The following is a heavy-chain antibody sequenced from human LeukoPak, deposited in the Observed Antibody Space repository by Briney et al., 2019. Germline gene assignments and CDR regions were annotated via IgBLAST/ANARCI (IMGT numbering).Heavy chain of an antibody. CDR1: GCTFTNYN. J-gene: IGHJ5*02. Sequence: WGSLRLSCAASGCTFTNYNMNWIRQAPGKGLEWISYISGGSGTIYYADSVRGRFTVSRDNAKDSLWLQMNDLGVEDPVVYYGARRYGDWLDPWGRGALVTVSS. CDR2: ISGGSGTI. CDR3: ARRYGDWLDP. D-gene: IGHD4/OR15-4a*01. V-gene: IGHV3-48*01.